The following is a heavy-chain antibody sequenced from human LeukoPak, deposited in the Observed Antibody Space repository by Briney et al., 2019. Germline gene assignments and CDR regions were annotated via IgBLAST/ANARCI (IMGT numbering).Heavy chain of an antibody. V-gene: IGHV4-34*01. D-gene: IGHD3-16*01. Sequence: SETLSLTCAVYGGSFSDYYWSWIRQPPGKGLEWIGEINHSGSTYYNPSLKSRVTISVDTSRNQFSLKLSSVTAADTAVYYCARRGSANWFDPWGQATLVTVSS. CDR3: ARRGSANWFDP. CDR2: INHSGST. J-gene: IGHJ5*02. CDR1: GGSFSDYY.